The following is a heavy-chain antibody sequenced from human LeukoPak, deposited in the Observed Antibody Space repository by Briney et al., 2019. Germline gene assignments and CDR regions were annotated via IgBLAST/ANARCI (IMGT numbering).Heavy chain of an antibody. CDR3: ARVSSSWYGYYYMDV. J-gene: IGHJ6*03. CDR1: GYTFTSYG. V-gene: IGHV1-18*01. D-gene: IGHD6-13*01. Sequence: ASVKVSCKASGYTFTSYGISWVRQAPGQGLEWMGWISAYNGNTNYAQKLQGRVTMTTDTSTSTAYMELSSLRSEDTAVYYCARVSSSWYGYYYMDVWGKGTTVTISS. CDR2: ISAYNGNT.